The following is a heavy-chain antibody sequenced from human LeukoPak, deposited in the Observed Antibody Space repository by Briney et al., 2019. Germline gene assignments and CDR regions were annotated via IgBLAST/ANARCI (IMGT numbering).Heavy chain of an antibody. CDR3: ARLHYGGNYGYYYYYMDV. CDR2: IYYSGST. V-gene: IGHV4-39*01. CDR1: GGSISSSSYY. J-gene: IGHJ6*03. D-gene: IGHD4-23*01. Sequence: PSVTLSLTCTVSGGSISSSSYYWVWIRQPPGKGLEGIGSIYYSGSTYYNPSLKSRFTISVATSRNQFSLKLSSVTAADTAVYYCARLHYGGNYGYYYYYMDVWGKGTTVTISS.